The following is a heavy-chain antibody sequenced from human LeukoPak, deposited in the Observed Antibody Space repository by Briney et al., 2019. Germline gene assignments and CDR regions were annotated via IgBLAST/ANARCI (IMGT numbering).Heavy chain of an antibody. V-gene: IGHV3-30*18. Sequence: GGSLRFSCAASGFTFSSYGMHWVRQAPGKGLEWVAVISYDGSNKYYADSVKGRFTISRDNSKNTLYLQMNSLRAEDTAVYYCAKDIQKRGYSGYVVTYYYYGMDVWGQGTTVTVSS. D-gene: IGHD5-12*01. J-gene: IGHJ6*02. CDR2: ISYDGSNK. CDR3: AKDIQKRGYSGYVVTYYYYGMDV. CDR1: GFTFSSYG.